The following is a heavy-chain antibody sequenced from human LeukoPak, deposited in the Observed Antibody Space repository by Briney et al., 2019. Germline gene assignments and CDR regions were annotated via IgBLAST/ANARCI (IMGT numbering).Heavy chain of an antibody. CDR2: IWSDGTEK. V-gene: IGHV3-33*06. Sequence: GRSLRLSCAASGFTYSHYGMHWVRQAPGKGLEWVAVIWSDGTEKYYGDAVKGRFTISRDNSRNTLYLQMNSLRGEDTAVYYCAKDAQRGFDYSNSLEYWGQGTLVTASS. D-gene: IGHD4-11*01. CDR3: AKDAQRGFDYSNSLEY. J-gene: IGHJ4*02. CDR1: GFTYSHYG.